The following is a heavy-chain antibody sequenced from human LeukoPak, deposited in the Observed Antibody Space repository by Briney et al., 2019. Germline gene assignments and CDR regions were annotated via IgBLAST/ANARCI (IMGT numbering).Heavy chain of an antibody. J-gene: IGHJ4*02. Sequence: ASVKVSCKASGYTFTSYGISWVRQAPGQGLEWMGWISTNTGNPTYAQGFTGRFVFSLDTSVSTAYLQISSLKAEDTAVYYCARAGGSGSPPLDYFDYWGQGTLVTVSS. CDR2: ISTNTGNP. CDR1: GYTFTSYG. V-gene: IGHV7-4-1*02. CDR3: ARAGGSGSPPLDYFDY. D-gene: IGHD3-10*01.